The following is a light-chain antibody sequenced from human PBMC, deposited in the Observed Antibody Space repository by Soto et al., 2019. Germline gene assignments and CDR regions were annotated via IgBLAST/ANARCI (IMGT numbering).Light chain of an antibody. Sequence: QSALTQPRSVSGSPGQSVAISCSGTSSDVGGYNYVSWYQQHPGRAPRLMLYDVTKRPSGVPDRFSGSKSGNTASLTISGLQAEDEADYYCCSYAGYLYVFGGGTKVTVL. CDR3: CSYAGYLYV. V-gene: IGLV2-11*01. J-gene: IGLJ1*01. CDR1: SSDVGGYNY. CDR2: DVT.